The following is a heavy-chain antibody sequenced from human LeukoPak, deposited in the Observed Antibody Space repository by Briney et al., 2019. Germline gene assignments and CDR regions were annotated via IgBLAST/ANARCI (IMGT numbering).Heavy chain of an antibody. Sequence: PGGSLRLSCAASGFTFSSYAMHWVRQAPGKGLEWVAFISYDGSNKYYADSVKGRFTISRDNSKNTLYLQMNSLRAEDTAVYYCARAFLGDLDWFDPWGQGTLVTVSS. V-gene: IGHV3-30*07. CDR2: ISYDGSNK. D-gene: IGHD3-10*01. CDR1: GFTFSSYA. CDR3: ARAFLGDLDWFDP. J-gene: IGHJ5*02.